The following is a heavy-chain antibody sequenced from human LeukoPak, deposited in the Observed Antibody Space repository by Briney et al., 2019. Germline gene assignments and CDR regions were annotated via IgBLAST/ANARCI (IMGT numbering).Heavy chain of an antibody. V-gene: IGHV1-69*13. CDR1: GGTFSSYA. J-gene: IGHJ6*02. CDR2: IIPIFGTA. Sequence: GASVKVSCKASGGTFSSYAISWVRQAPGQGLEWMGGIIPIFGTANYAQKFQGRVTITADESTSTAYMELSSLRSEDTAVYYCAKNPCRGGNFYPYLYYGMGGLGQGT. CDR3: AKNPCRGGNFYPYLYYGMGG. D-gene: IGHD2-15*01.